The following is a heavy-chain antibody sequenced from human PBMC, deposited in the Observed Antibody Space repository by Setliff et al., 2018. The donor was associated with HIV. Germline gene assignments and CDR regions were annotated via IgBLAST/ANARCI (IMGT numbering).Heavy chain of an antibody. J-gene: IGHJ4*02. CDR2: ISSSGTTI. D-gene: IGHD6-19*01. V-gene: IGHV3-11*01. CDR1: GFTFSDYY. CDR3: AKDRGSGWYGDYFDY. Sequence: GSLRLSCAASGFTFSDYYMSWIRQAPGKGLEWVSYISSSGTTIYYADSVKGRFSISRDNAKNSLYLQMNSLRAEDTAVYYCAKDRGSGWYGDYFDYWGQGTLVTVSS.